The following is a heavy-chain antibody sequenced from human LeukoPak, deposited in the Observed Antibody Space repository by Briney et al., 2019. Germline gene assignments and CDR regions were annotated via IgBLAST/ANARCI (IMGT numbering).Heavy chain of an antibody. D-gene: IGHD4-11*01. CDR1: GASISSDY. CDR3: ARSSYSNYAEFDY. V-gene: IGHV4-59*12. CDR2: VYHGGST. J-gene: IGHJ4*02. Sequence: SETLSLTCTVSGASISSDYWNWIRQPPGKGLEWIGHVYHGGSTNYNPSLKSRVTISVDTSKNQFSLKLSSVTAADTAVYYCARSSYSNYAEFDYWGQGTLVTVSS.